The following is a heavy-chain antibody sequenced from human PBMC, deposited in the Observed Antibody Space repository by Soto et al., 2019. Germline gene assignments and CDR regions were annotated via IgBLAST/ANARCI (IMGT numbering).Heavy chain of an antibody. J-gene: IGHJ4*02. CDR3: ASDKGAYYYASGYSGATGGHYYFEY. CDR1: GFTFSSYE. D-gene: IGHD3-22*01. Sequence: GGSLRLSCAASGFTFSSYEMNLVRQAPGKGLEWVSYISSSGNTIYYADSVKGRFTISRNNAKNSLDLQMNSLTAEDTAVYYCASDKGAYYYASGYSGATGGHYYFEYWGQGTLVTVSS. CDR2: ISSSGNTI. V-gene: IGHV3-48*03.